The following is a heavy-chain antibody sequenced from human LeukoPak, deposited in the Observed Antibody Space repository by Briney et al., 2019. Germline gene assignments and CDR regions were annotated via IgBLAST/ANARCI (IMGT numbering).Heavy chain of an antibody. V-gene: IGHV3-7*01. CDR3: ARDAIAVAGTGADY. D-gene: IGHD6-19*01. CDR1: GFTFSTYW. Sequence: GGSLRLSCAASGFTFSTYWMSWVRQAPEKGLGWVANIKQDGSEKYYVDSVKGRFTISRDNAKNSLYLQMNSLRAEDTAVYYCARDAIAVAGTGADYWGQGTLVTVSS. J-gene: IGHJ4*02. CDR2: IKQDGSEK.